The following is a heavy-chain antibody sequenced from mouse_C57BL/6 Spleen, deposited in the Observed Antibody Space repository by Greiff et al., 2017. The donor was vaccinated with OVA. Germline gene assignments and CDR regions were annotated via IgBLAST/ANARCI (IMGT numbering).Heavy chain of an antibody. V-gene: IGHV3-4*01. CDR3: ARGGYYYYYGSSPYAMDY. J-gene: IGHJ4*01. CDR1: GYSITNGNHW. CDR2: ISSSGST. D-gene: IGHD1-1*01. Sequence: EVQLQQSGPALVKPSQTVSLTCTVTGYSITNGNHWWNWIRQVSGSKLEWIGYISSSGSTDSNPSLKSRISITRDTSKNQLFLQLNSVTTEDIATYYCARGGYYYYYGSSPYAMDYWGQGTSVTVSS.